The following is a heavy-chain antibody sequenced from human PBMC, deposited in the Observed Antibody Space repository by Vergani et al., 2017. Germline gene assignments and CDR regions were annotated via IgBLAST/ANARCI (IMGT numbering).Heavy chain of an antibody. CDR2: INAGNGNT. V-gene: IGHV1-3*01. J-gene: IGHJ4*02. CDR3: ARGGYYYDSSGYLPGDY. D-gene: IGHD3-22*01. CDR1: GYTFTSYA. Sequence: QVQLVQSGAEVKKPGASVKVSCKASGYTFTSYAMHWVRQAPGQRLEWMGWINAGNGNTKYSQKFQGRVTITRDTAASTAYMELSSLRSEDTAVYYCARGGYYYDSSGYLPGDYWGQGTLVTVSS.